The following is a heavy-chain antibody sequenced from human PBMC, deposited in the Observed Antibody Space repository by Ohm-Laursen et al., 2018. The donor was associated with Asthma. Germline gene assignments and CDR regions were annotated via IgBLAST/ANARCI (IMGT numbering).Heavy chain of an antibody. CDR1: GFTFSDYF. Sequence: SLRLSCAASGFTFSDYFMHWVRQRPGGGLDWISHIFPDGRHTNYADSVKGRFTISRDDVKNTLYLQMNSLRADDSAVYYCARGNLEGLQWGQGTLVTVSS. CDR3: ARGNLEGLQ. D-gene: IGHD5-24*01. V-gene: IGHV3-74*01. J-gene: IGHJ4*02. CDR2: IFPDGRHT.